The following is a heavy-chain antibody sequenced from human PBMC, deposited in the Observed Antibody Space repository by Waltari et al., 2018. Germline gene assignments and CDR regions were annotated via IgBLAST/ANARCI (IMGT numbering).Heavy chain of an antibody. Sequence: EVQLLESGGGLVQPGGSLRLSCAASGFTFSSYSMNWVRQAPGKGLEWVSSISSSSTYIYYADSVKGRFTISRDNAKNSLYLQMNSLRAEDTAVYYCARDFGDYYDSSGYLTFYYYYGMDVWGQGTTVTVSS. CDR1: GFTFSSYS. CDR2: ISSSSTYI. D-gene: IGHD3-22*01. J-gene: IGHJ6*02. CDR3: ARDFGDYYDSSGYLTFYYYYGMDV. V-gene: IGHV3-21*01.